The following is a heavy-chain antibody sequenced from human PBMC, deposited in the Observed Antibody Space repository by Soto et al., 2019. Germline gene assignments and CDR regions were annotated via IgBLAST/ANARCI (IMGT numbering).Heavy chain of an antibody. CDR3: ARYSLGYSGYDSHRHYYYYGMDV. J-gene: IGHJ6*02. CDR1: GGTFSSYA. D-gene: IGHD5-12*01. V-gene: IGHV1-69*01. Sequence: QVQLVQSGAEVKKPGSSVKVSCKASGGTFSSYAISWVRQAPGQGLEWMGGIIPIFGTANYAQKFQGRVTITADESTSTAYMELSSLRSEDTAVYYCARYSLGYSGYDSHRHYYYYGMDVWGQGTTVTVSS. CDR2: IIPIFGTA.